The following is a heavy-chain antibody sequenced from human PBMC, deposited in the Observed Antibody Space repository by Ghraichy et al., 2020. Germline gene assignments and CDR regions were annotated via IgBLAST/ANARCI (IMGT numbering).Heavy chain of an antibody. D-gene: IGHD6-13*01. V-gene: IGHV1-69*10. CDR1: GVTFSNSA. Sequence: SVKVSCKASGVTFSNSAMSWVRQAPGQGLEWMGGIIFGIANYAQNFQGRVTIGEDTATNTVYMELSSLRSQDTAIYYCARGVPAAAGTHFFDYWGQGTLVTDSS. CDR2: IIFGIA. CDR3: ARGVPAAAGTHFFDY. J-gene: IGHJ4*02.